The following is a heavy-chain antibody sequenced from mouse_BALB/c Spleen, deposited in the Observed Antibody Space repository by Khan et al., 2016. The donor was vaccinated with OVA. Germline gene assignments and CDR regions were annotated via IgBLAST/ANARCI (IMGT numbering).Heavy chain of an antibody. CDR3: TRLAYYYDSEGFAY. CDR1: GFTFSTYG. J-gene: IGHJ3*01. Sequence: EVQRVESGGDLVKPGGSLKLSCAASGFTFSTYGMSWVRQPPAKRLEWVATVSTGGIYTYYPDIVKGRFTLSRDNAKNTLYLQMSGLKSEDTAMFYCTRLAYYYDSEGFAYWGQGTLVTVSA. V-gene: IGHV5-6*01. CDR2: VSTGGIYT. D-gene: IGHD1-1*01.